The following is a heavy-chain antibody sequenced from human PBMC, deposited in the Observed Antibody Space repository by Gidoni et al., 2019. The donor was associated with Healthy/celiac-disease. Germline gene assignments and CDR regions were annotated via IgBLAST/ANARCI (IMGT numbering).Heavy chain of an antibody. V-gene: IGHV2-5*02. CDR3: AHRIAAAGFDAFDI. CDR1: GLSRSTSGVG. CDR2: IYWDDDK. D-gene: IGHD6-13*01. Sequence: QITLKESGPTLVKPTQTLTLTCTFSGLSRSTSGVGVGWIRQPPGKALEWLALIYWDDDKRYSPSLKSRLTITKDTSKNQVVLTMTNMDPVDTATYYCAHRIAAAGFDAFDIWGQGTMVTVSS. J-gene: IGHJ3*02.